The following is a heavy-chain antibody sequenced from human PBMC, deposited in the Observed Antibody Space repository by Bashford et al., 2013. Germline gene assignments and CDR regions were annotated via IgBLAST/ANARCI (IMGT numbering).Heavy chain of an antibody. J-gene: IGHJ4*02. CDR1: NTALPTTG. CDR3: ARCQLGYCTNGVCCLFDY. V-gene: IGHV5-51*01. CDR2: IYPGDSDT. Sequence: KISXRVLNTALPTTGSAGCARCPERPGVDGIIYPGDSDTRYSPSFQGQVTISADKSISTAYLQWSSLKASDTAMYYCARCQLGYCTNGVCCLFDYWGQGTLVTVSS. D-gene: IGHD2-8*01.